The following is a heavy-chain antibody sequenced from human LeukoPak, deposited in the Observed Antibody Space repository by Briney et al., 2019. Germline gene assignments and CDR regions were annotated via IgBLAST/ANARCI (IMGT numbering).Heavy chain of an antibody. Sequence: SETLSLTCTVSGGSITSIHYYWGWLRQPPGKGLEWIGNIYYFGSTYYSPSLRSRVTISVDTSKNQFSLKLSSVTAADTALYYCARMTCGGGTCWWFDPWGQGTLVTVSS. CDR2: IYYFGST. V-gene: IGHV4-39*01. J-gene: IGHJ5*02. D-gene: IGHD2-15*01. CDR3: ARMTCGGGTCWWFDP. CDR1: GGSITSIHYY.